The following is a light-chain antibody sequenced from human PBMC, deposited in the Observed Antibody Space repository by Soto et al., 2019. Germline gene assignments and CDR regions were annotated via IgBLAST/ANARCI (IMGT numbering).Light chain of an antibody. V-gene: IGKV3-15*01. J-gene: IGKJ2*01. CDR3: QQYDSWPPHT. Sequence: VMTQSPATLSVSPGEGATLSCRASQSVRTSLAWYQQKPGQAPRLLIYGTSIRATGIPARFSGSGSGTEFTLTISSLQSEDSATYYCQQYDSWPPHTFGQGTKVEIK. CDR2: GTS. CDR1: QSVRTS.